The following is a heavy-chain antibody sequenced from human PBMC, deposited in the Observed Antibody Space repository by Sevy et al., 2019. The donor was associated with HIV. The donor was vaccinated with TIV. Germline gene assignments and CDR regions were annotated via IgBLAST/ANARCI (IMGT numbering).Heavy chain of an antibody. CDR2: ITSSSHIT. J-gene: IGHJ4*02. D-gene: IGHD1-1*01. V-gene: IGHV3-48*01. CDR3: VRGTPTRNLYYFAH. Sequence: GGSLRLSCEVPGFSFNSYSFNWVRQAPGKGLEWISYITSSSHITYYAESVQGRFTISRDNVKKSLYLQMNRLRVEDTAIYYCVRGTPTRNLYYFAHWGQGTLVTGSS. CDR1: GFSFNSYS.